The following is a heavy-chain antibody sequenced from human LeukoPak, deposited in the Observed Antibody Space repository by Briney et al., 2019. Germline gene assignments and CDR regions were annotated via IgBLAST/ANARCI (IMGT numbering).Heavy chain of an antibody. D-gene: IGHD5-18*01. J-gene: IGHJ5*02. Sequence: SETLSLTCAVYGGAFSTYYWSWIRQPPGKGLEWIGEINYSGSTNYNASLKSRVTISIDTSKNQFSLRLSSVIAADTAVYYCAPRGDIEHSYGYGKWFDPWGQGTRVTVSS. CDR1: GGAFSTYY. CDR2: INYSGST. CDR3: APRGDIEHSYGYGKWFDP. V-gene: IGHV4-34*01.